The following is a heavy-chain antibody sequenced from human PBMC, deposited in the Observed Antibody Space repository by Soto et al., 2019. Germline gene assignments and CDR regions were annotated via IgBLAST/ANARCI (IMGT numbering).Heavy chain of an antibody. J-gene: IGHJ6*02. Sequence: ASVNVSCKTSGYSFTSYCVSWGRQAPGQGLEWMGWISAYNANTNYAQKLQGRVTMTTDTSTSTAYMELRNLRSDDTAVYYCARDGYCSNSVCSYYYGMDVWGRGTTVTVSS. CDR1: GYSFTSYC. V-gene: IGHV1-18*01. CDR2: ISAYNANT. D-gene: IGHD2-8*01. CDR3: ARDGYCSNSVCSYYYGMDV.